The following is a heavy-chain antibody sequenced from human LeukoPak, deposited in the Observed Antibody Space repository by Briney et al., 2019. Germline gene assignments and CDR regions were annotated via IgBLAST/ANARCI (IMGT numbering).Heavy chain of an antibody. V-gene: IGHV1-69*13. D-gene: IGHD2-21*02. CDR1: GGTFSSYA. Sequence: SVKVSCKASGGTFSSYAISWVRQAPGQGLEWMGGIIPIFGTANYAQKFQGRVTITADESTSTAYMELSSLRSEDTAVYYCARDSNCGGDCSLYFDYWGQGTLVTVSS. CDR3: ARDSNCGGDCSLYFDY. CDR2: IIPIFGTA. J-gene: IGHJ4*02.